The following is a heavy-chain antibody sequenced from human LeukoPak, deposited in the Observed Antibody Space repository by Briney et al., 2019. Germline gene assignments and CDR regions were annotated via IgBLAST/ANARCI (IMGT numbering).Heavy chain of an antibody. CDR3: ARGPRIVVVPAAKRDFDY. CDR2: INPNSGGT. CDR1: GYTFTGYY. V-gene: IGHV1-2*02. Sequence: ASVKVSCKASGYTFTGYYMHWVRQALGQGLEWMGWINPNSGGTNYAQKFQGRVTMTRDTSISTAYMELSRLRSDDTAVYYCARGPRIVVVPAAKRDFDYWGQGTLVTVSS. J-gene: IGHJ4*02. D-gene: IGHD2-2*01.